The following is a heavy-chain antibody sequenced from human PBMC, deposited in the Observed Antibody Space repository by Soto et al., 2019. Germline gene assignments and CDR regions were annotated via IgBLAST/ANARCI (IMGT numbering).Heavy chain of an antibody. CDR2: IRQDGSET. CDR3: ARDDGDYNRYYYYYMDV. J-gene: IGHJ6*03. V-gene: IGHV3-7*01. D-gene: IGHD4-17*01. CDR1: GFTFSTYW. Sequence: PGGSLRLSCEASGFTFSTYWMSWVRQAPGKGLEWVATIRQDGSETQYLDSVKGRFTILRDNTRNMVSLQMNSLRGEDTALYYCARDDGDYNRYYYYYMDVWGKGTTVTVSS.